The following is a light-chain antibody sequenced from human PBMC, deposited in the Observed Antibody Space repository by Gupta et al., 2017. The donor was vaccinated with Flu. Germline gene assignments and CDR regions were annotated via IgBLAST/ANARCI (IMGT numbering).Light chain of an antibody. CDR3: LQSASTPRT. Sequence: DIQMTQSPSSLSASVGDIVTIPCRASQSISSYLNWYHHKPGKAPKLLIYAASSLQSGVPERFSGSGSGTDFTLTISRLQPEDFATYYCLQSASTPRTFGEGTKVEIK. CDR1: QSISSY. J-gene: IGKJ4*02. V-gene: IGKV1-39*01. CDR2: AAS.